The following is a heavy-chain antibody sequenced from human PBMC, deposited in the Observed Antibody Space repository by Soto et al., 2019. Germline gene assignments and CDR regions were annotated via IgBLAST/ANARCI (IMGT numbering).Heavy chain of an antibody. CDR2: TYFRSKWYN. D-gene: IGHD5-12*01. V-gene: IGHV6-1*01. J-gene: IGHJ5*02. CDR1: GDSVSSNTAS. CDR3: AKGDNLGPKTGYAFDP. Sequence: SQTLSLTCAISGDSVSSNTASWSWIRQSPSRGLEWLGRTYFRSKWYNDYAVSVKSRIIINPDTSNNQFSLQLNSVTPEGTAVYFCAKGDNLGPKTGYAFDPWGQGIMVTVSS.